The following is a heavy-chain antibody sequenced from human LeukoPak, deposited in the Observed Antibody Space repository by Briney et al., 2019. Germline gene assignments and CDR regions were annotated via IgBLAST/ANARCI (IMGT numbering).Heavy chain of an antibody. D-gene: IGHD5-18*01. V-gene: IGHV4-4*07. Sequence: PSETLSLTCTVSGGSISSYYWSWIRQPAGKGLEWIGRIYTSGSTNYNPSLKSRVTMSVDTSKNQFSLKQSSVTAADTAVYYCARVRVVDTAMVDAFDIWGQGTMVTVSS. CDR3: ARVRVVDTAMVDAFDI. J-gene: IGHJ3*02. CDR1: GGSISSYY. CDR2: IYTSGST.